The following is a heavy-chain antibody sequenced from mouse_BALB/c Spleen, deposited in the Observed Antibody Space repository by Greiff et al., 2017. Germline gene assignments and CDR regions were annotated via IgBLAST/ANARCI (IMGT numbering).Heavy chain of an antibody. Sequence: VQLQQSGAELVKPGASVKLSCTASGFNIKDTHMHWVKQRPEQGLEWIGRIDPANGNTKYDPKFQGKATITADTSSNTAYLQLSSLTSEDTAVYYCARWAMDYWGQGTSVTVSS. CDR2: IDPANGNT. CDR1: GFNIKDTH. J-gene: IGHJ4*01. V-gene: IGHV14-3*02. CDR3: ARWAMDY.